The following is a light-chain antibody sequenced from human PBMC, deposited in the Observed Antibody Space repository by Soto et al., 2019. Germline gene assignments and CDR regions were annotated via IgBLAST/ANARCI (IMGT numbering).Light chain of an antibody. J-gene: IGKJ1*01. Sequence: EIVMTQSPATLSVSPGERATLSCRASQSISNNLAWYQQKPGQAPSLLFYGASNRASGVPARFSGSGSGTEFTLTISSLQSEDFAIYYCHQYNGWPRTFGQGTMVDI. CDR1: QSISNN. CDR3: HQYNGWPRT. CDR2: GAS. V-gene: IGKV3-15*01.